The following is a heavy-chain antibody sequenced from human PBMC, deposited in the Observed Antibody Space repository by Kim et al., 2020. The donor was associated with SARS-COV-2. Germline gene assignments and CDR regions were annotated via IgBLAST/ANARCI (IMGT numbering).Heavy chain of an antibody. CDR1: GGSVSSGSYY. Sequence: SETLSLTCTVSGGSVSSGSYYWSWIRQRPGKGRDWFGYIYYSGSTNYNPAIKTRVTISVDTSKNQFSLKLSSVTAADTAVYYCARAGGLVRGYSYGPGHHYGGGGWGQGTTVTLSS. D-gene: IGHD5-18*01. V-gene: IGHV4-61*01. J-gene: IGHJ6*02. CDR3: ARAGGLVRGYSYGPGHHYGGGG. CDR2: IYYSGST.